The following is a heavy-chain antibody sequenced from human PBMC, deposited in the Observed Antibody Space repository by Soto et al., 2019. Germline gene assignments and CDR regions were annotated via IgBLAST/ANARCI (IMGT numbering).Heavy chain of an antibody. D-gene: IGHD1-26*01. J-gene: IGHJ4*02. CDR1: GGTFSSHA. CDR2: IIPMFGTP. Sequence: QVQLVQSGAEVKKPGSSVRVSCKASGGTFSSHAFTWVRQAPGQGLEWMGGIIPMFGTPNYAQKFQGRLTIMAKPGTRDMEFRSLRADDTAVFCCARNLDVGDGDSFGIFPLCGQGTLVTASS. V-gene: IGHV1-69*01. CDR3: ARNLDVGDGDSFGIFPL.